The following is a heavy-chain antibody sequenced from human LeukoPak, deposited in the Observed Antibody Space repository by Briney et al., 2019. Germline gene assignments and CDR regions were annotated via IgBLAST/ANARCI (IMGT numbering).Heavy chain of an antibody. Sequence: SETLSLTCTVSGGSISSGVFYWTWIRQHPGKGLEWIGSIYYSGITYYNPSLKSRVTISVDTSKNQFSLKLSSVTAADTAVYYCARESLGGGHNFDCWGQGTLVTVSS. CDR2: IYYSGIT. CDR1: GGSISSGVFY. V-gene: IGHV4-31*03. D-gene: IGHD5-24*01. CDR3: ARESLGGGHNFDC. J-gene: IGHJ4*02.